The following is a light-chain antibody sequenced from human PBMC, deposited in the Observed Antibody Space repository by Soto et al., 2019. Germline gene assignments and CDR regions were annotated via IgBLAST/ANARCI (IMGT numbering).Light chain of an antibody. Sequence: EIVMTQSPATLSVSPGERVTLSCRASQSVSSNLAWYQQKPGQAPRLLIYGASTRATGIPARFSGGESEPEFTITISSLQSEYFAVYYCQQYHNWPPRTFGQGTKVEIK. V-gene: IGKV3-15*01. CDR3: QQYHNWPPRT. CDR2: GAS. CDR1: QSVSSN. J-gene: IGKJ1*01.